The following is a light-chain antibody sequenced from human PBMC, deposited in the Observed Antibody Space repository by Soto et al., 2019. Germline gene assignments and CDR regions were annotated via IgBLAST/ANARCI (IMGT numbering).Light chain of an antibody. CDR3: SSYTGSSTYVV. Sequence: QSALTQPASVSGSPGQSITISCTGTSSDVGGYNYVSWYQQHPGKAPKLMIYDVNNRPSGVSNRFSGSKSGKTASLTISGLQAEDEADYYCSSYTGSSTYVVFGGGTKLTVL. J-gene: IGLJ2*01. CDR1: SSDVGGYNY. V-gene: IGLV2-14*01. CDR2: DVN.